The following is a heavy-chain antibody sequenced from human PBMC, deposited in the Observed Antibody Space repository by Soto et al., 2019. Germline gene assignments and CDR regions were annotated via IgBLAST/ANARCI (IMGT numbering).Heavy chain of an antibody. Sequence: QVQLVQSGAEVKKPGSSVKVSCKASGGTFSSYAISWVRQAPGQGLEWMGGIIPIFGTANYAQKFQGRVTITADESTSTAYMELSSLRSEDTAVYYCARGFFHCGGECSYYFDYWGQGTLVTVSS. V-gene: IGHV1-69*01. CDR3: ARGFFHCGGECSYYFDY. CDR1: GGTFSSYA. J-gene: IGHJ4*02. D-gene: IGHD2-21*01. CDR2: IIPIFGTA.